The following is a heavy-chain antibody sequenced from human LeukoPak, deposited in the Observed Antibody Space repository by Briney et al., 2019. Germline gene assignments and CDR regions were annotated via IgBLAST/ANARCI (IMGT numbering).Heavy chain of an antibody. CDR1: GGTFSSYA. D-gene: IGHD5-18*01. J-gene: IGHJ6*03. CDR2: IIPIFGTA. CDR3: ARGRIQLWLYYYYYMDV. V-gene: IGHV1-69*05. Sequence: SVKVSCKASGGTFSSYAISWVQQAPGQGLEWMGGIIPIFGTANYAQKFQGRVTITTDESTSTAYMELSSLRSEDTAVYYCARGRIQLWLYYYYYMDVWGKGTTVTVSS.